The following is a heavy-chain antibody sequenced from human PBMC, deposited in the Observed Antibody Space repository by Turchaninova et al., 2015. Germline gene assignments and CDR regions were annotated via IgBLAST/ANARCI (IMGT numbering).Heavy chain of an antibody. CDR1: GFIFDNYG. J-gene: IGHJ5*01. Sequence: EVHLVESGGGLVQPGTSLRLSCAASGFIFDNYGLHWVRQVPGKGLEWVSGFIWNSCSSYYADSLMGRSTISRDNAKNALYLQMNSLRAEDMALYFCARDNDRDDDGWFDSWGQGTLVTVSS. D-gene: IGHD1-1*01. CDR2: FIWNSCSS. CDR3: ARDNDRDDDGWFDS. V-gene: IGHV3-9*03.